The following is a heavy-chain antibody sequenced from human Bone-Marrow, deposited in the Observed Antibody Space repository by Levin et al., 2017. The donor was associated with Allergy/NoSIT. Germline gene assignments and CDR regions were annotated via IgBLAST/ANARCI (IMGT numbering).Heavy chain of an antibody. V-gene: IGHV4-39*01. CDR1: GASISDSGYY. D-gene: IGHD3-16*01. J-gene: IGHJ4*02. CDR3: ARRLPVIWGRGYFDY. CDR2: IYYSGST. Sequence: SETLSLTCTVSGASISDSGYYWGWFRQPPGKGLEWIGTIYYSGSTYSTPSLKSRLTISVDTSKNQFSLTLSSVTAADTAVYYCARRLPVIWGRGYFDYWGQGSLVTVSS.